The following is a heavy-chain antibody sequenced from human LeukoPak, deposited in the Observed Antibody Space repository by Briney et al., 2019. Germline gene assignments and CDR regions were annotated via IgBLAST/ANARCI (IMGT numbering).Heavy chain of an antibody. V-gene: IGHV3-23*01. CDR3: AHTYYYDSSGYSYFDY. CDR1: GFTFSSYA. D-gene: IGHD3-22*01. J-gene: IGHJ4*02. CDR2: ISGSGGST. Sequence: PGGSLRLSCAASGFTFSSYAMSWVRQAPGKGLEWVSAISGSGGSTYYADSVKGRFTISRDNSKNTLYLQMNSLRAEDTAVYYCAHTYYYDSSGYSYFDYWGQGTLVTVSS.